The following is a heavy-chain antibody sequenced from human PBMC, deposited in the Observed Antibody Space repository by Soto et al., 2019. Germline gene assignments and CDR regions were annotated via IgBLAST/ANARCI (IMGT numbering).Heavy chain of an antibody. CDR3: ARVRIQLWSFDY. V-gene: IGHV3-21*01. D-gene: IGHD5-18*01. CDR2: ISSSSSYI. J-gene: IGHJ4*02. Sequence: PGGSLRLSCAASGFTFSSYSMNWVRQAPGKGLEWVSSISSSSSYIYYADSVKGRFTISRDNAKNSLYLQMNSLRAEDTAVYYCARVRIQLWSFDYWGQGTLVTVPQ. CDR1: GFTFSSYS.